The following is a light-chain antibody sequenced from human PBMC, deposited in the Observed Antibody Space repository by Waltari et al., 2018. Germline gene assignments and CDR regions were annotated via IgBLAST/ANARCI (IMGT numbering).Light chain of an antibody. CDR2: GAS. J-gene: IGKJ3*01. CDR1: QSFNNY. Sequence: EIVLTQSPATLSLSPGERAVLSCRASQSFNNYLAWYQQKPGQAPRLLISGASTRATGFAARFSGSGSGTDFTLTISSLEPEDSAVYYCQERSDWRGLTFGPGTKVDIK. CDR3: QERSDWRGLT. V-gene: IGKV3-11*01.